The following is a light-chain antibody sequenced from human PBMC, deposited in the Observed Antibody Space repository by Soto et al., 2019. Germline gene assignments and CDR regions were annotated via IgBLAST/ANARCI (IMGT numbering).Light chain of an antibody. CDR2: GAS. J-gene: IGKJ5*01. V-gene: IGKV3-20*01. Sequence: EIVLTQSPGTLSLSPGERATLSCRASQTVASNYLAWYQHKPGQAPRLLIYGASSRASGIPDRFSGSGSGTDFTLAISRVKPEDCAVYYCQQFDYLITFGQGTRLEIK. CDR3: QQFDYLIT. CDR1: QTVASNY.